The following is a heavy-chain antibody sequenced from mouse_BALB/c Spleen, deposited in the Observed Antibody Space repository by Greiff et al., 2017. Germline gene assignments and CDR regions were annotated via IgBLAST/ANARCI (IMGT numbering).Heavy chain of an antibody. CDR1: GFSLTGYG. Sequence: QVQLQQSGPGLVAPSQCLSITCTASGFSLTGYGVNWVRQPPGKGLEWLGMIWGDGSTDYNSALKSRLSTSKDNSESQVFLRMNSLQTDDTARYYCARDGKDYAMDYWGQGTSVTVSS. J-gene: IGHJ4*01. V-gene: IGHV2-6-7*01. D-gene: IGHD4-1*01. CDR2: IWGDGST. CDR3: ARDGKDYAMDY.